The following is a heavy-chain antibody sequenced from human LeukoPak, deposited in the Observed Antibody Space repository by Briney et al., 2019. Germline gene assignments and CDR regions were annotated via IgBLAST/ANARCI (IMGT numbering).Heavy chain of an antibody. J-gene: IGHJ4*02. V-gene: IGHV4-34*01. D-gene: IGHD6-6*01. CDR2: INHSGST. Sequence: SEPLPLTCAVYGGSFSGYYWSWIRQPPGKGLEWIGEINHSGSTNYNPSLKSRVTISVDKSKNQFSLKLSTVTAADTAVYYCARGRWLRSSLDYWGQGTLVTVSS. CDR3: ARGRWLRSSLDY. CDR1: GGSFSGYY.